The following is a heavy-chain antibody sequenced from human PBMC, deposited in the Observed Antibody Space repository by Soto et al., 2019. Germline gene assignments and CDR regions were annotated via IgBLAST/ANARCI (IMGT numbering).Heavy chain of an antibody. D-gene: IGHD4-4*01. CDR3: SRVRGRHSPVDY. CDR1: GGSISSSNYY. Sequence: SETLSLTCSVSGGSISSSNYYWGWIRQPPGKGLEWIGSIYYSGNTYYNPSLKSRVTISVDTSKNQFSLKLSSVTAADTAVYYVSRVRGRHSPVDYWGKGTLVPVSS. V-gene: IGHV4-39*07. CDR2: IYYSGNT. J-gene: IGHJ4*02.